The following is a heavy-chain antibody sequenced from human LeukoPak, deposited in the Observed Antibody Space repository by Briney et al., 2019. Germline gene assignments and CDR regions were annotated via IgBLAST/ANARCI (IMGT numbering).Heavy chain of an antibody. Sequence: GGSLRLSWLVAGFTFIIDWMSWGRQAPRKGLEWVANIKDDGSEKYSMDSVKGRFTISRDNAKNLLYLQMSSLRAEDTAVYYCARARIDYWGQGTLVTVSS. D-gene: IGHD1-14*01. V-gene: IGHV3-7*04. J-gene: IGHJ4*02. CDR2: IKDDGSEK. CDR3: ARARIDY. CDR1: GFTFIIDW.